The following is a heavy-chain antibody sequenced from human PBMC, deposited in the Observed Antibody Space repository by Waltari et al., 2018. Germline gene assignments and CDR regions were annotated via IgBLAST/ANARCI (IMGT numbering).Heavy chain of an antibody. J-gene: IGHJ5*02. V-gene: IGHV1-24*01. CDR2: FDPEDGET. D-gene: IGHD6-19*01. CDR1: GYTLTELS. Sequence: QVQLVQSGAEVKKPGASVKVSCKVSGYTLTELSMHWVRPAPGNGLEWMGGFDPEDGETIYAQKFQGRVTMTEDTSTDTAYMELSSLRSEDTAVYYCATVLGVYSSGWNPSGWFDPWGQGTLVTVSS. CDR3: ATVLGVYSSGWNPSGWFDP.